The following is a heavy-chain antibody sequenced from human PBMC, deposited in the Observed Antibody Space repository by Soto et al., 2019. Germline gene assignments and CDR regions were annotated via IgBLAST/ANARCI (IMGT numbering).Heavy chain of an antibody. D-gene: IGHD6-13*01. Sequence: PGGSLRLSCAASGFTFAIDAIRWVSEATEKGLEWVSGISGRGGSTSYEDYVKGRFTLSRDNSKTTLYLHMNSLRVEHTAVYYCARRLAAAVESWGQGTLVTVSS. J-gene: IGHJ4*02. CDR3: ARRLAAAVES. CDR2: ISGRGGST. V-gene: IGHV3-23*01. CDR1: GFTFAIDA.